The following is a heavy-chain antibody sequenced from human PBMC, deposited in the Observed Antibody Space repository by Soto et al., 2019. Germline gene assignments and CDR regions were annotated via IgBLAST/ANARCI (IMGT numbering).Heavy chain of an antibody. J-gene: IGHJ4*02. D-gene: IGHD3-22*01. CDR2: ISGSGGST. CDR3: AREPYYYDSSGSLRGYFDY. V-gene: IGHV3-23*01. Sequence: GGSLRLSCAASGFTFSSYSMNWVRQAPGKGLEWVSAISGSGGSTYYADSVKGRFTISRDNSKNTLYLQMNSLRAEDTAVYYCAREPYYYDSSGSLRGYFDYWGQGTLVTVSS. CDR1: GFTFSSYS.